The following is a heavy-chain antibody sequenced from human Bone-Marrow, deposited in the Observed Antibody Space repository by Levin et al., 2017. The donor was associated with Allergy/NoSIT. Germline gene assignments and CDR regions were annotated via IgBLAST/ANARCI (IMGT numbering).Heavy chain of an antibody. CDR3: AKDEDPLAAAANGAIDY. CDR1: GFTFSSYG. D-gene: IGHD6-13*01. Sequence: GESLKISCAASGFTFSSYGMHWVRQAPGKGLEWVAVISYDGSNKYYADSVKGRFTISRDNSKNTLYLQMNSLRAEDTAVYYCAKDEDPLAAAANGAIDYWGQGTLVTVSS. V-gene: IGHV3-30*18. J-gene: IGHJ4*02. CDR2: ISYDGSNK.